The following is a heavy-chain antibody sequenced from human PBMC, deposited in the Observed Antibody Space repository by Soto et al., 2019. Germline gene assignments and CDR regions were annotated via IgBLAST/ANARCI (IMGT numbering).Heavy chain of an antibody. V-gene: IGHV4-31*03. D-gene: IGHD6-19*01. Sequence: SETLSLTCTVSGGSISSGGYYWSWIRQHPGKGLEWIGYIYYSGSTYYNPSLKSRVTISVDTSKNQFSLKLSSVTAADTAVYYFARGEVAGTVVYYYYGMDVWGQGTTVTVSS. CDR1: GGSISSGGYY. CDR2: IYYSGST. CDR3: ARGEVAGTVVYYYYGMDV. J-gene: IGHJ6*02.